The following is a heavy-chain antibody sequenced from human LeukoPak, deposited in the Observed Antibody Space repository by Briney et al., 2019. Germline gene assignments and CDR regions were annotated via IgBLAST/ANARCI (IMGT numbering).Heavy chain of an antibody. Sequence: GGSLRLSCAASGFTVSSNYMSWVRQAPGKGLEWVSSISSSSSYIYYADSVKGRFTISRDNAKNSLYLQMNSLRAEDTAVYYCARDAYYYDSSGLKVWGQGTLVTVSS. D-gene: IGHD3-22*01. J-gene: IGHJ4*02. CDR2: ISSSSSYI. V-gene: IGHV3-21*01. CDR1: GFTVSSNY. CDR3: ARDAYYYDSSGLKV.